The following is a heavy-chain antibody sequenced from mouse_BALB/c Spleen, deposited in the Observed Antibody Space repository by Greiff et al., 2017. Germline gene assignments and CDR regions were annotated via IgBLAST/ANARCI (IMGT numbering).Heavy chain of an antibody. V-gene: IGHV5-6-3*01. CDR3: ARDDYGYDAMDY. Sequence: EVQVVESGGGLVQPGGSLKLSCAASGFTFSSYGMSWVRQTPDKRLELVATINSNGGSTYYPDSVKGRFTISRDNAKNTLYLQMSSLKSEDTAMYYCARDDYGYDAMDYWGQGTSVTVSS. CDR1: GFTFSSYG. J-gene: IGHJ4*01. D-gene: IGHD1-1*02. CDR2: INSNGGST.